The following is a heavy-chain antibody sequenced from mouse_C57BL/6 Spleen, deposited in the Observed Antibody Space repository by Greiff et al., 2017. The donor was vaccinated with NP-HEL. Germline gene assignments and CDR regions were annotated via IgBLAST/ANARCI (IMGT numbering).Heavy chain of an antibody. Sequence: QVQLQQSGAELVRPGTSVKMSCKASGYTFTNYWIGWAKQRPGHGLEWIGDIYPGGGYTNYNEKFKGKATLTADKSSSTAYMQFSSLTSEDSAIYYCARWIYYYGSTPYAMDYWGQGTSVTVSS. CDR2: IYPGGGYT. CDR1: GYTFTNYW. D-gene: IGHD1-1*01. V-gene: IGHV1-63*01. CDR3: ARWIYYYGSTPYAMDY. J-gene: IGHJ4*01.